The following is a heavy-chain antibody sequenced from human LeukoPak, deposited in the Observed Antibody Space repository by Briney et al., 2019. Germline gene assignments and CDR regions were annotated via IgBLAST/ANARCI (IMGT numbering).Heavy chain of an antibody. Sequence: SETLSLTCTVSGGSIRSYYWSWIRQPPGKGLECIGYIYYIGSTNYNPSLKSRVTISLDTSKSQFSLKLSSVTAADTAVYYCARPAYSSSWYLAFDIWGQGTMVTVSS. CDR1: GGSIRSYY. D-gene: IGHD6-13*01. J-gene: IGHJ3*02. CDR3: ARPAYSSSWYLAFDI. V-gene: IGHV4-59*08. CDR2: IYYIGST.